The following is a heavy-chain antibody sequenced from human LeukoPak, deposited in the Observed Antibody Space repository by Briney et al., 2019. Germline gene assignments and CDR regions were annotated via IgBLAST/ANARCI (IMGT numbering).Heavy chain of an antibody. CDR3: ARDSRGYSYGWRQ. V-gene: IGHV1-2*02. D-gene: IGHD5-18*01. CDR2: INPNSGGT. Sequence: ASVKVSCKASGYTFTGYYMHWVRQAPGQGLEWMGWINPNSGGTNYAQKFQGRVTMTRDTSISTAYMELSSLRSEDTAVYYCARDSRGYSYGWRQWGQGTLVTVSS. CDR1: GYTFTGYY. J-gene: IGHJ4*02.